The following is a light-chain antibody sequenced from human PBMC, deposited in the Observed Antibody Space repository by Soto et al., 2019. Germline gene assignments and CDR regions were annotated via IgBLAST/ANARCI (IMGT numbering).Light chain of an antibody. CDR1: GSDIGSYNL. CDR3: CSYAGISTSVL. CDR2: EGS. Sequence: QSALTQPASVSGSPGQSITISCTVTGSDIGSYNLVSWYQQYPGKAPQLLIYEGSRRPSGVSNRFSGSKSGNTASLTISGLQAEDEADYYCCSYAGISTSVLFGGGTKLTVL. V-gene: IGLV2-23*01. J-gene: IGLJ2*01.